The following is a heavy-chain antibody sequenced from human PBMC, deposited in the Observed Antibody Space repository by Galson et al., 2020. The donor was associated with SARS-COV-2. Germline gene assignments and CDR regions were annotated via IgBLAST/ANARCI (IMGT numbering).Heavy chain of an antibody. CDR1: GYTFTSYG. CDR2: ISAYNGNT. J-gene: IGHJ3*02. D-gene: IGHD3-22*01. V-gene: IGHV1-18*01. Sequence: ASVKVSCKASGYTFTSYGISWVRQAPGQGLEWMGWISAYNGNTNYAQKLQGRVTMTTDTSTSTAYMELRSLRSDDTAVYYCARDGKDYYDSSGYYVRVDDAFDIWGQGTMVTVSS. CDR3: ARDGKDYYDSSGYYVRVDDAFDI.